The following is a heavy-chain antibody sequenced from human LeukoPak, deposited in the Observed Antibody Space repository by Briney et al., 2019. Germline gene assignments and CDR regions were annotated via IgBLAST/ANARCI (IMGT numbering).Heavy chain of an antibody. D-gene: IGHD2-21*02. CDR3: ARERGVTHPFDY. CDR2: ISSDGSNK. Sequence: GGSLRLSCAASGFTFSSNAMHWVRQAPGKGLEWVAIISSDGSNKYYADSVKGRFTISSDKSKNTLYLQMNSLRAEDTAVYYCARERGVTHPFDYWGQGTLVTVSS. V-gene: IGHV3-30*04. CDR1: GFTFSSNA. J-gene: IGHJ4*02.